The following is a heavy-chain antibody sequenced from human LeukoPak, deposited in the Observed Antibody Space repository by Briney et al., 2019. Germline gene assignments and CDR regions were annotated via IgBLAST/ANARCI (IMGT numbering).Heavy chain of an antibody. CDR1: GYSFTSYW. J-gene: IGHJ4*02. V-gene: IGHV5-51*01. Sequence: PGESLEISCKGSGYSFTSYWIGWVRQMPGKGLEWMGIIYPGDSDTRYSPSFQGQVTISADKSISTAYLQWSSLKASDTAMYYCARLGGDYYGSGSPNDPSDYWGQGTLVTVSS. CDR2: IYPGDSDT. CDR3: ARLGGDYYGSGSPNDPSDY. D-gene: IGHD3-10*01.